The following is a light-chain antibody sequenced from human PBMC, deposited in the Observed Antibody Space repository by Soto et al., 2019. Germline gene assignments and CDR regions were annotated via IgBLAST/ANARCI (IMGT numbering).Light chain of an antibody. V-gene: IGKV1-39*01. CDR1: QNTRNY. Sequence: DIQMTQSPSSLSASIGDRVTITCRASQNTRNYLNWYQQKSGKAPKLLIYGASSLQSGVPSRFSGSGSGTDLTLTTSTLEYEDFPTSYCQQGHRGLTLCGGTKV. CDR3: QQGHRGLT. J-gene: IGKJ4*01. CDR2: GAS.